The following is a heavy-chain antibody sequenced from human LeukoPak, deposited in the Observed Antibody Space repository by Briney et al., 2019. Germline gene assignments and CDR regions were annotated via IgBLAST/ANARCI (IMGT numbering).Heavy chain of an antibody. V-gene: IGHV3-66*01. D-gene: IGHD3-16*01. CDR2: IYSGGST. CDR3: AKLSLTNIMIRGNWFDS. CDR1: GFTVSSNY. J-gene: IGHJ5*01. Sequence: GGSLRLSCAASGFTVSSNYMSWVRQAPGKGLEWVSVIYSGGSTYYADSVKGRFTISRDNSKNTLYVQMNSLRVEDTAVYYCAKLSLTNIMIRGNWFDSWGQGTLVTVSS.